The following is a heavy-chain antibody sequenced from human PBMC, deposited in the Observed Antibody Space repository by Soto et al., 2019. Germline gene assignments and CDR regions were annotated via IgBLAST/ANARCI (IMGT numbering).Heavy chain of an antibody. CDR2: IYTTGST. D-gene: IGHD6-13*01. V-gene: IGHV4-4*07. Sequence: PSETLSLTCTVSGGSISIYYWSWIRQPAGKGLKWIGRIYTTGSTNYTPSLKSRVTMSVDTSKNQFSLKLSSVTAADTAVYYCERGSNLVGKWFDPWGQGTLVTVSS. CDR1: GGSISIYY. CDR3: ERGSNLVGKWFDP. J-gene: IGHJ5*02.